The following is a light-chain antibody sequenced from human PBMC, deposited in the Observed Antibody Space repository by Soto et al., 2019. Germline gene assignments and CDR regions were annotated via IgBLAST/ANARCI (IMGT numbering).Light chain of an antibody. CDR3: QQRGNWPQT. V-gene: IGKV3-11*01. CDR1: QSVSSY. Sequence: EIVLTQSPATLSLSPGERATLSCRASQSVSSYLAWYQQKPGQAPRLLIYGASNRATDIPARFSGSGSGTDFTLTISSLESEDFAVYYCQQRGNWPQTFGQGTKLEIK. CDR2: GAS. J-gene: IGKJ2*01.